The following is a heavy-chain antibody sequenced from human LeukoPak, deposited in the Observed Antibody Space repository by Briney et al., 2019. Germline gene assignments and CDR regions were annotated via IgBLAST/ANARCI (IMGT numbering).Heavy chain of an antibody. CDR1: GFTFSSYG. Sequence: GRSLRLSCAASGFTFSSYGMHWVRQAPGKGLEWVAVISYDGSNKYYADSVKGRFTISRDNSKNTRYLQMNSLRAEDTAVYYCARDCSSTSCPPGLSAFDIWGQGTMVTVSS. J-gene: IGHJ3*02. CDR2: ISYDGSNK. D-gene: IGHD2-2*01. V-gene: IGHV3-30*03. CDR3: ARDCSSTSCPPGLSAFDI.